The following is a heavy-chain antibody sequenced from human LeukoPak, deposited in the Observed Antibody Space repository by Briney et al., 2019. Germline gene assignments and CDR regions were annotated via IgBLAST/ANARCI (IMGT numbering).Heavy chain of an antibody. CDR1: GGSITNTNY. V-gene: IGHV4-4*02. CDR2: VNLQGST. Sequence: PSGTLSLTCGVSGGSITNTNYWTWVRQPPGKGLEWIGEVNLQGSTNYNPSLMGRVAISVDKSENHISLQLTSVTAADTAVYYCARVFTTWSFDFWGQGTLVTVSS. CDR3: ARVFTTWSFDF. J-gene: IGHJ4*02. D-gene: IGHD1-14*01.